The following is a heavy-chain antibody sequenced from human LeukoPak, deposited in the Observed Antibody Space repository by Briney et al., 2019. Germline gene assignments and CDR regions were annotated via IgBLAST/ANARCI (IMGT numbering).Heavy chain of an antibody. D-gene: IGHD3-22*01. CDR2: IIPIFGTA. Sequence: SVKVSCKXSGGTFSSYAISWVRQAPGQGLEWMGGIIPIFGTANYSQKFQGRVTITTDESTSTAYMELSGLRSEDTAVYYCHYYDSSGYLLNIDYWGQGTLVTVSS. V-gene: IGHV1-69*05. J-gene: IGHJ4*02. CDR1: GGTFSSYA. CDR3: HYYDSSGYLLNIDY.